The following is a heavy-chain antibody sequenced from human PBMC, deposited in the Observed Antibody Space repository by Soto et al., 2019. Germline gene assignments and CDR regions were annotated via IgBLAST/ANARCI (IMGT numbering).Heavy chain of an antibody. J-gene: IGHJ4*02. CDR3: ARVHPYYYDSSGYYVGSFDY. D-gene: IGHD3-22*01. V-gene: IGHV4-59*01. CDR2: IDYSRST. CDR1: GVSISSYD. Sequence: SETLSLTCTVSGVSISSYDWSWIRQPPGRGLEWIGYIDYSRSTNYNPSLKSRVIISVDTSKNQFSLKLSSVTAADTAVYYCARVHPYYYDSSGYYVGSFDYWGQGTLVTVSS.